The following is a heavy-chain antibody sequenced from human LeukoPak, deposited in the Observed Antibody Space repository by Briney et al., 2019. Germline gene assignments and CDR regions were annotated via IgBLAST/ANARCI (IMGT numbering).Heavy chain of an antibody. D-gene: IGHD2-2*01. Sequence: GGSLGLSCTASGFTFGDYAMSWFRQAPGKGLEWVGFIRSKAYGGTTGYAASVKGRFTISRDDSKSIAYLQMNSLKTEDTAVYYCTTYIVVVPAAVLTDYWGQGTLVTVSS. CDR2: IRSKAYGGTT. J-gene: IGHJ4*02. CDR1: GFTFGDYA. CDR3: TTYIVVVPAAVLTDY. V-gene: IGHV3-49*03.